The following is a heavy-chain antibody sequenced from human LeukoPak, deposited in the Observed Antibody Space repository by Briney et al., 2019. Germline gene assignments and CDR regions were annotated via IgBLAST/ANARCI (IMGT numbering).Heavy chain of an antibody. Sequence: SETLSLTCAVYGGSFSGYYWSWIRQPPGKGLEWIGEIYHSGSTNYNPSLKSRVTISVDTSKNQFSLKLSSVTAADTAVYYCARKGTTMIADYWGQGTLVTVSS. CDR3: ARKGTTMIADY. V-gene: IGHV4-34*01. CDR1: GGSFSGYY. D-gene: IGHD3-22*01. J-gene: IGHJ4*02. CDR2: IYHSGST.